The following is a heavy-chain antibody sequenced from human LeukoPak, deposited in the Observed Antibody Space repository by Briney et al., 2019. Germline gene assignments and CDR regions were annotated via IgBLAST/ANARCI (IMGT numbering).Heavy chain of an antibody. D-gene: IGHD2-2*01. J-gene: IGHJ6*04. CDR1: GGSISTYY. CDR2: IYYSGST. V-gene: IGHV4-59*01. Sequence: SETLSLTCTVSGGSISTYYWSWIRQPPGKGLEWIGYIYYSGSTNYNPSLKSRVTISVDTSKNQFSLKLSSVTAADTAVYYCARSDIVVVPAAGYYYYALDVWGKGTTVTVSS. CDR3: ARSDIVVVPAAGYYYYALDV.